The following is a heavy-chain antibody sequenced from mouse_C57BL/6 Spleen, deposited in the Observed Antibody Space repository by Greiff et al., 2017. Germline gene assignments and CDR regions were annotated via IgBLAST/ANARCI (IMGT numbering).Heavy chain of an antibody. CDR3: ARWRIRRENYYAMDY. V-gene: IGHV1-59*01. Sequence: QVQLQQPGAELVRPGTSVKLSCKASGYTFTSYWMHWVKQRPGQGLEWIGVIDPSDSYTNYNQKFKGKATLTVDTSSSTAYMQLSSLTSEDSAVYYCARWRIRRENYYAMDYWGQGTSVTVSS. J-gene: IGHJ4*01. D-gene: IGHD1-2*01. CDR2: IDPSDSYT. CDR1: GYTFTSYW.